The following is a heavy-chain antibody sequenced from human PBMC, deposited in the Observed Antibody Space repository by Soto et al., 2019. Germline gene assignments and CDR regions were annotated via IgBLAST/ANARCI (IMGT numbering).Heavy chain of an antibody. Sequence: QVQLVQSGAEVKKPGASVKVSCKASGYTFTSYGISWVRQAPGQGLEWMGWISAYNGNTNYAQKLQGRVTMTTDTSTSTADMELRSLRSDDTAVYYCARVVLWFGEGHYYFDYWGQGTLVTVSS. V-gene: IGHV1-18*01. D-gene: IGHD3-10*01. CDR1: GYTFTSYG. J-gene: IGHJ4*02. CDR3: ARVVLWFGEGHYYFDY. CDR2: ISAYNGNT.